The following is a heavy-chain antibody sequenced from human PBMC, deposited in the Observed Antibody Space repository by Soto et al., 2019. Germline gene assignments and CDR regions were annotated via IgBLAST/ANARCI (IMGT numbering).Heavy chain of an antibody. Sequence: GGSLRLSCAASGFTFSSYGMHWVRQAPGKGLEWVAVISYDGSNKYYADSVKGRFTISRDNSKNTLYLQMNSLRAEDTAVYYCAKDPSGGKPPPFGFDYWGRGTLVTVS. V-gene: IGHV3-30*18. J-gene: IGHJ4*02. CDR2: ISYDGSNK. CDR3: AKDPSGGKPPPFGFDY. CDR1: GFTFSSYG. D-gene: IGHD3-3*01.